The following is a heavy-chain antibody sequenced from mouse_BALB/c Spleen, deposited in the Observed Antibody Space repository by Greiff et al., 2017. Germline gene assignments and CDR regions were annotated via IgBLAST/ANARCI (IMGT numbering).Heavy chain of an antibody. CDR3: ARPVVARAMDY. V-gene: IGHV14-3*02. CDR1: GFNIKDTY. J-gene: IGHJ4*01. CDR2: IDPANGNT. D-gene: IGHD1-1*01. Sequence: VQLQQSGADLVKPGASVKLSCTASGFNIKDTYMHWVKQRPEQGLEWIGRIDPANGNTKYDPKFQGKATITADTSSNTAYLQLSSLTSEDTAVYYCARPVVARAMDYGGQGTSVTVSS.